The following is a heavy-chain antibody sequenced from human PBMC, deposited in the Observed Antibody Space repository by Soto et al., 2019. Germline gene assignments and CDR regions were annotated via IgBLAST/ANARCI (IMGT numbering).Heavy chain of an antibody. J-gene: IGHJ6*02. Sequence: GGSLRLSCAAYGFTFSDYSMNWVRQAPGKGLEWVSYISRSGSDIYYADSVKGRFTISRDNAKNSLFLQMNSLRAEDTAVYYCATVGYCSSTSCQTRYYYYGMDVWGQGTTVTVSS. CDR3: ATVGYCSSTSCQTRYYYYGMDV. D-gene: IGHD2-2*03. CDR2: ISRSGSDI. CDR1: GFTFSDYS. V-gene: IGHV3-11*01.